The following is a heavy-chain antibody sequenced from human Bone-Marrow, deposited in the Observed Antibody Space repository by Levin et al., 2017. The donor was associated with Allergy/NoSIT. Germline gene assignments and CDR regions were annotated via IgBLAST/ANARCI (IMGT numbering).Heavy chain of an antibody. J-gene: IGHJ6*02. CDR3: AREMRSTQYYYYGMDV. CDR2: INQDGSEN. V-gene: IGHV3-7*01. Sequence: SGGSLRLSCAASGFAFSGYWMTWVRQAPGKGLEWVADINQDGSENYFVGSVKGRFTISRDNAKNSLYLQMKSLGPEDTAVYYCAREMRSTQYYYYGMDVWGQGTTVTVSS. D-gene: IGHD2-15*01. CDR1: GFAFSGYW.